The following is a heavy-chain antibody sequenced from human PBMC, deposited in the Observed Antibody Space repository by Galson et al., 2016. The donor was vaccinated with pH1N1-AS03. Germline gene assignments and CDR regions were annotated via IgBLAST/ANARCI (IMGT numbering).Heavy chain of an antibody. Sequence: SLRLSCAAPGFSFSSFGMHWVRQALGKGLEWVAVIWYDGSNKYYADSVKGRFTISRDNTKNTLYLQMNSLRVEDTAVYFCARGRGYGQYYFDYWGQGTLVTVSS. CDR1: GFSFSSFG. J-gene: IGHJ4*02. V-gene: IGHV3-33*01. CDR3: ARGRGYGQYYFDY. D-gene: IGHD3-10*01. CDR2: IWYDGSNK.